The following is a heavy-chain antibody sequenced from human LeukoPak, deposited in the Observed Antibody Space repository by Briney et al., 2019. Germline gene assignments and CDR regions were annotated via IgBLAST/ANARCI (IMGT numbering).Heavy chain of an antibody. Sequence: PGGSLRLSCAASGFTFSNYAMSWVRQAPGKGLQWGSSLSGSGGYTYYADSVKGRFTISSDNSKNTLYLQMNSLRAEDTAVYYCAKDGDGTYTPHENWGQGTLVTVSS. CDR1: GFTFSNYA. V-gene: IGHV3-23*01. D-gene: IGHD7-27*01. CDR2: LSGSGGYT. J-gene: IGHJ4*02. CDR3: AKDGDGTYTPHEN.